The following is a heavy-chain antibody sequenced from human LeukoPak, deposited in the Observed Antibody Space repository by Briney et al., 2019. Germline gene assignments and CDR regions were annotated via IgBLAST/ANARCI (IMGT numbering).Heavy chain of an antibody. Sequence: ASVKVSCKASGYTFTDYYMQWVRQSPSQRLECMGWINPNSGGTYYAQKSQGRVTLTRDTSITTAYMELSRLRSDDTAVYYCVREIRAISVTADWGQGTLVTVSS. V-gene: IGHV1-2*02. CDR2: INPNSGGT. J-gene: IGHJ4*02. D-gene: IGHD2-21*02. CDR1: GYTFTDYY. CDR3: VREIRAISVTAD.